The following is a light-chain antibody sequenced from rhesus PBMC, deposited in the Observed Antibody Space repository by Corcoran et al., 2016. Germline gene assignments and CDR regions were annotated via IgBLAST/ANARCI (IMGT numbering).Light chain of an antibody. J-gene: IGKJ1*01. CDR2: KAA. CDR1: QSISSW. Sequence: DIQMTQSPSSLSASVGDTVTITCRASQSISSWLDWYQQKPGKAPKLLIYKAAPLQSGVPSRFSGSGSGTDFTLTIISLQSEDFATYYCQQYSSSPRTFGQGTKGEIK. V-gene: IGKV1-22*01. CDR3: QQYSSSPRT.